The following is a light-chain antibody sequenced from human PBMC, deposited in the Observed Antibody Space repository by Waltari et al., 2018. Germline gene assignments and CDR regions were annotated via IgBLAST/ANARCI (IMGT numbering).Light chain of an antibody. CDR1: QNIRSN. CDR3: QQYDNWPPIT. J-gene: IGKJ2*01. Sequence: IVMTQSPATLSVSPGERATLSCRASQNIRSNLAWYRQKPGQAPRLLIYGASFRATGIPARISGSGSGTEFTLTISSLQSEDFVVYFCQQYDNWPPITFGQGTKLEIK. V-gene: IGKV3-15*01. CDR2: GAS.